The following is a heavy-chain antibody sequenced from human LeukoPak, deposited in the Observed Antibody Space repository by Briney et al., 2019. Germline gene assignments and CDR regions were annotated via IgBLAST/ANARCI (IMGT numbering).Heavy chain of an antibody. CDR1: GYSFTSYW. CDR2: IYPGDSDT. Sequence: GESLKISCKGSGYSFTSYWIGWVRQMPGKGLEWMGIIYPGDSDTRYSPSFQGQVTISADKSISTAYLQWSSLRASDTAMYYCARRRTYYYDSSGYYFDYWGQGTLVTVSS. CDR3: ARRRTYYYDSSGYYFDY. V-gene: IGHV5-51*01. J-gene: IGHJ4*02. D-gene: IGHD3-22*01.